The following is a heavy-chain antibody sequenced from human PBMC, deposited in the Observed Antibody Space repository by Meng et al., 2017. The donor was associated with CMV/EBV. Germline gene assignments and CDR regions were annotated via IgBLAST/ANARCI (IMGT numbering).Heavy chain of an antibody. CDR1: GFTFSCYS. V-gene: IGHV3-21*01. D-gene: IGHD6-13*01. CDR2: ISSSSYI. Sequence: GESLKISCAASGFTFSCYSMNWVRQAPGKGLEWVSSISSSSYIYYADSVKGRFTISRDNAKNSLYLQMNSLRAEDTAVYYCARDGRQQLDFDYWGQGTLVTVSS. CDR3: ARDGRQQLDFDY. J-gene: IGHJ4*02.